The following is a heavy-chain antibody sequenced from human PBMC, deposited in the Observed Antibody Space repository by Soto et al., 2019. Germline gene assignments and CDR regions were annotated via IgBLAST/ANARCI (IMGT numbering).Heavy chain of an antibody. CDR1: GGSISSGGYY. D-gene: IGHD6-19*01. Sequence: SETLSLTCTVSGGSISSGGYYWSWIRQHPGKGLEWIGYIYYSGSTYYNPSLKSRVTISVDTSKSQFSLKLSSVTAADTAVYYCARSGYSSGWYLSAEYFQHWGQGTLVTVSS. CDR2: IYYSGST. J-gene: IGHJ1*01. CDR3: ARSGYSSGWYLSAEYFQH. V-gene: IGHV4-31*03.